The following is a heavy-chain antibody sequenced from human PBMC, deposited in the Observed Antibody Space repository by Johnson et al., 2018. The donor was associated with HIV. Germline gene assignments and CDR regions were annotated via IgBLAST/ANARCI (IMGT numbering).Heavy chain of an antibody. CDR2: IKSKTDSGTT. D-gene: IGHD3-10*01. CDR3: TTCSFGVSRNAFDI. J-gene: IGHJ3*02. V-gene: IGHV3-15*01. Sequence: VQLVESGGGLVKPGGSLRLSCAASGFTFSNAWMSWVRQAPGKGLEWVGRIKSKTDSGTTDYAAPVKVRFTISRDDSKNTLYLQMNSLKTEDTAVYYCTTCSFGVSRNAFDIWGQGTMVTVSS. CDR1: GFTFSNAW.